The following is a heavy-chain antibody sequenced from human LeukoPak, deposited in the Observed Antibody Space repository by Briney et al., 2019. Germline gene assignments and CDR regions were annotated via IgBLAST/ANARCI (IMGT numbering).Heavy chain of an antibody. D-gene: IGHD5-18*01. J-gene: IGHJ5*02. Sequence: SETLSLTCTVSGGSISSYYWSWIRQPPGKGLEWIGYIYYSGSTNYNPSLKSRVTISVDTSKNQFSLKLSSVTAADTAVYYCARVERYSYGVGNWFDPWGQGTPVTVSS. CDR3: ARVERYSYGVGNWFDP. CDR2: IYYSGST. CDR1: GGSISSYY. V-gene: IGHV4-59*01.